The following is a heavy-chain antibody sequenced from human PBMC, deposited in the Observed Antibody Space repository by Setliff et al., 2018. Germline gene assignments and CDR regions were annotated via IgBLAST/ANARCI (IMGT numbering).Heavy chain of an antibody. J-gene: IGHJ4*02. CDR1: GGSISDYY. Sequence: PSETLSLTCTVSGGSISDYYWSWIRQAPGKGLEWIGYIYYGGSTNYNPSLNSRVAISVDTSENQFSLRLNSVTAADTAVYYCARDLGYSYGIYYFDYWGQGTLVTVSS. CDR3: ARDLGYSYGIYYFDY. D-gene: IGHD5-18*01. V-gene: IGHV4-59*01. CDR2: IYYGGST.